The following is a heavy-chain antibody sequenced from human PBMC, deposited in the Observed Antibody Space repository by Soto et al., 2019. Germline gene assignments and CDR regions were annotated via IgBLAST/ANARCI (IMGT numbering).Heavy chain of an antibody. V-gene: IGHV3-21*01. CDR3: ARHQQLAKPYYYYGMDV. J-gene: IGHJ6*02. D-gene: IGHD6-13*01. CDR2: ISSSSSYI. CDR1: GFTFSSYS. Sequence: GGSLRLSCAASGFTFSSYSMNWVRQAPGKGLEWVSSISSSSSYIYYADSVKGRFTTSRDNAKNSLYLQMNSLRAEDTAVYYCARHQQLAKPYYYYGMDVWGQGTTVTVSS.